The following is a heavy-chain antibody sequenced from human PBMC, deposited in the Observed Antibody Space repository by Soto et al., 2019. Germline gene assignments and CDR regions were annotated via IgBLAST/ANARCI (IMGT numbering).Heavy chain of an antibody. Sequence: QVQLQESGPGLVKPSETLSLTCTVSGGSVSSGNYYWNWIRQTPGKGLEWIGYIYRSGSTKYNPSLESRVTISVDRSKNQFSLKLSSVAAADTAAYYCARSYDSSGYYYYAMDVWGHGTTVTVSS. CDR1: GGSVSSGNYY. CDR2: IYRSGST. CDR3: ARSYDSSGYYYYAMDV. V-gene: IGHV4-61*01. D-gene: IGHD3-22*01. J-gene: IGHJ6*02.